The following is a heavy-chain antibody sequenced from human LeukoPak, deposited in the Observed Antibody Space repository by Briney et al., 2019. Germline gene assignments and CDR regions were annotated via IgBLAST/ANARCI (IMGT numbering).Heavy chain of an antibody. J-gene: IGHJ4*02. V-gene: IGHV1-2*06. Sequence: ASVTVSCKASGYTFTGYYMHWVRQAPGQGLEWMGRINPNSGGTNYAQKFQGRVTMTRDTSISTAYMELSRLRSDDTAVYYYARLVVPAAFDYWGQGTLVTVSS. CDR1: GYTFTGYY. D-gene: IGHD2-2*01. CDR3: ARLVVPAAFDY. CDR2: INPNSGGT.